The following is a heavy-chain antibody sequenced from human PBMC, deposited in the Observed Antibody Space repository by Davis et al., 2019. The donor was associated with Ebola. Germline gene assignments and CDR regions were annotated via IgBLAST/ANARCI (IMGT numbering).Heavy chain of an antibody. V-gene: IGHV3-7*03. J-gene: IGHJ4*02. D-gene: IGHD6-19*01. CDR1: GFTFSNYW. Sequence: GESPKISCAASGFTFSNYWMAWGRQAPGKGLEWVAHIKEDGSVKDYVDSVKGRFTISRDNAKKSVYLQMNSLRVEETAVYYCVRDGWGSLFDYWGQGTLVTVSS. CDR3: VRDGWGSLFDY. CDR2: IKEDGSVK.